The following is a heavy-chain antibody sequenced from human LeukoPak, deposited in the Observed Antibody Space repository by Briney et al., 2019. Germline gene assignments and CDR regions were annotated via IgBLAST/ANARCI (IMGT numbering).Heavy chain of an antibody. CDR3: AKGVAAAGSQTSFDY. CDR2: ISWNSGSI. CDR1: GFTFDDYA. D-gene: IGHD6-13*01. J-gene: IGHJ4*02. Sequence: GGSLRLSCAASGFTFDDYAMHWVRQAPGKGLEWVSGISWNSGSIGYADSVKGRFTISRDNAKNSLYLQMNSLRAEDTALYYCAKGVAAAGSQTSFDYWGQGTLVTVSS. V-gene: IGHV3-9*01.